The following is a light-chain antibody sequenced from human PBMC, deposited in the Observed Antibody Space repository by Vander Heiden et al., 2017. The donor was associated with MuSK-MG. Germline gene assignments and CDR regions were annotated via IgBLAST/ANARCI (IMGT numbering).Light chain of an antibody. CDR1: QSIGAF. J-gene: IGKJ4*01. V-gene: IGKV1-39*01. CDR3: QQSSETPT. Sequence: DIQMTQSPSSLSASVGARVTLTCRANQSIGAFLNWYQQTAGTAPRLLIYAAYSLQSGGPRRFSGSGSGTEFTLTISGLQSEDSATYFCQQSSETPTFGGGTKVEIK. CDR2: AAY.